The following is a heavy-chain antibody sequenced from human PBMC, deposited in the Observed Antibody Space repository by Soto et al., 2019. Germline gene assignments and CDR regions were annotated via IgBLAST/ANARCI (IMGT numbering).Heavy chain of an antibody. CDR3: ASAAHYYDSSGPFNS. J-gene: IGHJ4*02. CDR2: ISYDGSNK. V-gene: IGHV3-30-3*01. D-gene: IGHD3-22*01. CDR1: GFTFSSYA. Sequence: QVQLVESGGGVVQPGRSLRLSCAASGFTFSSYAMHWVRQAPGKGLEWVAVISYDGSNKYYADSVKGRFTTSRDNSKNTLYLQMNSLRAEDTAVYYCASAAHYYDSSGPFNSWGQGTLVTVSS.